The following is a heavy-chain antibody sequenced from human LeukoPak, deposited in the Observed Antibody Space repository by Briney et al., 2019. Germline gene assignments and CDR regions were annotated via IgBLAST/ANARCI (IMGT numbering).Heavy chain of an antibody. J-gene: IGHJ4*02. CDR3: ARDLFVASSLFFDY. V-gene: IGHV4-4*07. CDR2: IYTSGST. Sequence: SETLSLTCTVSGGSISSYYWSWIRQPAGKGLEWIGRIYTSGSTNYNPSLKSRVTMSVDTSKNQFSLRLSSVTAADTAVYYCARDLFVASSLFFDYWGQGTLVTVSS. D-gene: IGHD6-13*01. CDR1: GGSISSYY.